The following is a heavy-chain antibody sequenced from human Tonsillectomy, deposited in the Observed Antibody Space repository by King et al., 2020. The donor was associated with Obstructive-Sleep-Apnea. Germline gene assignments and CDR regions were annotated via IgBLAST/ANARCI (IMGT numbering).Heavy chain of an antibody. J-gene: IGHJ4*02. CDR3: ITDDYGGRN. CDR2: IKSKTDGGTT. CDR1: GFTFSNAW. Sequence: VQLVESGGGLVKPGGSLRLSCAASGFTFSNAWMSWVRQAPGKGLEWVGRIKSKTDGGTTDDAAPVKGRFTISRDDLENTLYLQMSSLKTEDTAVYYCITDDYGGRNWGQGTLVTVSS. D-gene: IGHD4-23*01. V-gene: IGHV3-15*01.